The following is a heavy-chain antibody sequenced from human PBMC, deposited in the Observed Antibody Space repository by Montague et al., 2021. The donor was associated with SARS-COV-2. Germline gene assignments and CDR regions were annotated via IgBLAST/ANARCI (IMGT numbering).Heavy chain of an antibody. CDR1: GGSISGYY. D-gene: IGHD6-13*01. J-gene: IGHJ5*02. V-gene: IGHV4-59*08. Sequence: SETLSLTCTVSGGSISGYYWTWIRQPPGKGLEWIGYIFYNGDTNYNPSLKIRVSISVYASKNQFSLKLIAVTAADTAVYFCATHRQHHNHWGQGAMVAVSS. CDR2: IFYNGDT. CDR3: ATHRQHHNH.